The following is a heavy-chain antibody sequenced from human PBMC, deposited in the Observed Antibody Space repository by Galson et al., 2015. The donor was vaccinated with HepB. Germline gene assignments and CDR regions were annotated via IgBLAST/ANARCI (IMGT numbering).Heavy chain of an antibody. J-gene: IGHJ5*02. V-gene: IGHV3-23*01. D-gene: IGHD3-9*01. CDR1: GFTFSSYA. CDR3: AKANERYYDILTGQFPANRGNWLDP. CDR2: ISGSGGST. Sequence: SLRLSCAASGFTFSSYAMSWVRQAPGKGLEWVSAISGSGGSTYYADSVKGRFTISRDNSKNTLYLQMNSLRAEDTAVYYCAKANERYYDILTGQFPANRGNWLDPWGQGTLVTVSS.